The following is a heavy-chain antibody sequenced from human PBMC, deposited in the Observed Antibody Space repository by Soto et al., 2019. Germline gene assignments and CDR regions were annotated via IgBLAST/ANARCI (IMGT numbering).Heavy chain of an antibody. V-gene: IGHV3-48*01. CDR3: VTWADPGD. Sequence: PGGSLRLSCAASGLTFSAYPMNWVRQAPGKGLEWVSYISKSGGTIAYADSVKGRFTISRDNAKNSLYLQMNSLRAEDTALYYCVTWADPGDWGQGTLVTVSS. J-gene: IGHJ4*02. CDR1: GLTFSAYP. D-gene: IGHD7-27*01. CDR2: ISKSGGTI.